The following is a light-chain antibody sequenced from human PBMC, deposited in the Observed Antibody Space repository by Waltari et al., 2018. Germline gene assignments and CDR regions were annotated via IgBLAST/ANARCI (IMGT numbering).Light chain of an antibody. CDR2: WAS. CDR1: QSVLYNSNNKNY. V-gene: IGKV4-1*01. CDR3: QQYHTTPDT. J-gene: IGKJ2*01. Sequence: DIVMTQSPDSLAVSLGERATINCKSSQSVLYNSNNKNYLAWFQQKPGQPPKLLIYWASTRESGVPDRFSGSGSGTEFTLTISSLQAEDVAVYYCQQYHTTPDTFGQGTKLEIK.